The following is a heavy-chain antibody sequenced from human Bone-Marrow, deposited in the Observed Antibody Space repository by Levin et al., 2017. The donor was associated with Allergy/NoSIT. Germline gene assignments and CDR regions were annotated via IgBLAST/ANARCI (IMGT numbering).Heavy chain of an antibody. Sequence: GGSLRLSCAASGFTFSSYGMHWVRQAPGKGLEWVAVIWYDGSNKYYADSVKGRFTISRDNSKNTLYLQMNSLRAEDTAVYYCARGATVTTTGDDAFDSWGQGTMVTVSS. CDR1: GFTFSSYG. J-gene: IGHJ3*02. CDR3: ARGATVTTTGDDAFDS. V-gene: IGHV3-33*01. CDR2: IWYDGSNK. D-gene: IGHD4-17*01.